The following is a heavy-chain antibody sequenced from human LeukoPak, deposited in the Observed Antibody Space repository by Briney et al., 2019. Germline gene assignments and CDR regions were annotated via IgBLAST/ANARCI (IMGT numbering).Heavy chain of an antibody. D-gene: IGHD6-19*01. CDR3: ASLIDPIAVAGTDY. CDR1: GGSISSYY. Sequence: SETLSLTCTVSGGSISSYYWSWIRQPAGKGLEWIGRIYTSGSTNYNPSLKSRVTMSVDTSKNQFSLKLSSVTAADTAVHYCASLIDPIAVAGTDYWGQGTLVTVSS. J-gene: IGHJ4*02. V-gene: IGHV4-4*07. CDR2: IYTSGST.